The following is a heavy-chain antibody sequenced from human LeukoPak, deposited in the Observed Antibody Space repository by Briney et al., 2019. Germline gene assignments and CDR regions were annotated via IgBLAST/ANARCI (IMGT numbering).Heavy chain of an antibody. CDR1: GVSFNDYY. D-gene: IGHD4-17*01. V-gene: IGHV4-34*01. CDR3: TRMTTGHDY. Sequence: SETLSLTCAVSGVSFNDYYWSWVRQTPGKGLEWIGEINHSGYTNDSPSLKSRVTISIDTSRKQFSLNLRSVAVADTGIYYCTRMTTGHDYWGQGTLVTVSS. CDR2: INHSGYT. J-gene: IGHJ4*02.